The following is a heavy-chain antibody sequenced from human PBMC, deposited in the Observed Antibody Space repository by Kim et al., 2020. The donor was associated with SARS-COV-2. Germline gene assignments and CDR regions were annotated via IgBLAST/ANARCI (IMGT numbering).Heavy chain of an antibody. V-gene: IGHV4-31*02. J-gene: IGHJ4*02. CDR3: ASRNYGIDY. CDR2: GST. D-gene: IGHD4-17*01. Sequence: GSTYYNPSLKSRVTISVDTSKNQFSLTLSSVTAADTAVYYCASRNYGIDYWGQGTLVTVSS.